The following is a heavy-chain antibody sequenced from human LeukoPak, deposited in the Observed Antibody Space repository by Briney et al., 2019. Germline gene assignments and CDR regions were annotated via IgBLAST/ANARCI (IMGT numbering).Heavy chain of an antibody. V-gene: IGHV4-31*03. CDR2: IYYSGST. Sequence: SQTLSLTCTVSGGSISSGGYYWSWIRQHPGKGLEWIGYIYYSGSTYYNPSLESRVTISVDTSKNQFSLKLSSVTAADPAVYYCARTNYYGSGSYFPYYFDYWGQGTLVTVSS. J-gene: IGHJ4*02. CDR3: ARTNYYGSGSYFPYYFDY. CDR1: GGSISSGGYY. D-gene: IGHD3-10*01.